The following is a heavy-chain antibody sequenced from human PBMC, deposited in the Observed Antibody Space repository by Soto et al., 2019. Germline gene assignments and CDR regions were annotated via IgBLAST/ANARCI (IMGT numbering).Heavy chain of an antibody. CDR1: GYTFTSYG. V-gene: IGHV1-18*01. J-gene: IGHJ4*02. D-gene: IGHD3-22*01. Sequence: GASVKVSCKASGYTFTSYGISWVRQAPGQGLEWMGWISAYNGNTNYAQKLQGRVTMTTDTSTSTAYMELRSLRSDDTAVYYCARVYLGDGYYYDSSGYYYFDYWGQGTLVTVSS. CDR2: ISAYNGNT. CDR3: ARVYLGDGYYYDSSGYYYFDY.